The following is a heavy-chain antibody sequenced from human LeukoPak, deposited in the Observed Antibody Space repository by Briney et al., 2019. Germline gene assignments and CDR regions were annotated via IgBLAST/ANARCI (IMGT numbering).Heavy chain of an antibody. Sequence: GGSLRLSCAASGFTFSSYSMNWVRRAPGKGLEWFSYISSSSGTIYYADSVKGRFTMSRDNAKNSLYLQMNSLRAEDTAVYYCARERGYSYGYSDYWGQGTLVTVSS. J-gene: IGHJ4*02. CDR3: ARERGYSYGYSDY. D-gene: IGHD5-18*01. CDR1: GFTFSSYS. V-gene: IGHV3-48*04. CDR2: ISSSSGTI.